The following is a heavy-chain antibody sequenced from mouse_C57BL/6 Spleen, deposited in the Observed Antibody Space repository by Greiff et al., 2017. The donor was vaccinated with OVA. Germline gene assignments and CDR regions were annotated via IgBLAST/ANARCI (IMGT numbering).Heavy chain of an antibody. J-gene: IGHJ2*01. CDR1: GFTFSSYA. CDR2: ISDGGSYT. CDR3: ARNYYGSREGYFDY. Sequence: EVKLEESGGGLVKPGGSLKLSCAASGFTFSSYAMSWVRQTPEKRLEWVATISDGGSYTYYPDNVKGRFTISRDNAKNNLYLQMSHLKSEDTAMYYCARNYYGSREGYFDYWGQGTTLTVSS. V-gene: IGHV5-4*03. D-gene: IGHD1-1*01.